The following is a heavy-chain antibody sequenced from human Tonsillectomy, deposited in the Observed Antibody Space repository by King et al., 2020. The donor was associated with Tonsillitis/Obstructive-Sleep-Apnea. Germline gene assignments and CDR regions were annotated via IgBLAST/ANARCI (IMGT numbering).Heavy chain of an antibody. Sequence: VQLVESGGGLVQPGGSLRLSCAASGFTFSSYEMNWVRQAPGKGLEWVSYISSSGSTIYYADSVKGRFTISRDKAKNSLYLQMNSLRAEDTAVYYCARVGYYYDSSGYPDPYDYWGQGTLVTVSS. CDR2: ISSSGSTI. D-gene: IGHD3-22*01. V-gene: IGHV3-48*03. CDR1: GFTFSSYE. CDR3: ARVGYYYDSSGYPDPYDY. J-gene: IGHJ4*02.